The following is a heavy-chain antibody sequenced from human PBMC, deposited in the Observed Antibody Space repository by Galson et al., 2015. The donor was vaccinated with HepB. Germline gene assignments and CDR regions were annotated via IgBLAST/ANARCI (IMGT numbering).Heavy chain of an antibody. CDR2: IYWDDDK. CDR3: ARGYYDILTGYPAVEDYYYYYYMDV. Sequence: PALVKPTQTLTLTCTFSGFSLSTSGVGVGWIRQPPGKALEWLALIYWDDDKRYSPSLKSRLTISKDTSKNQAVLTMTNMDPVDTATYYCARGYYDILTGYPAVEDYYYYYYMDVWGKGTTVTVSS. V-gene: IGHV2-5*02. J-gene: IGHJ6*03. D-gene: IGHD3-9*01. CDR1: GFSLSTSGVG.